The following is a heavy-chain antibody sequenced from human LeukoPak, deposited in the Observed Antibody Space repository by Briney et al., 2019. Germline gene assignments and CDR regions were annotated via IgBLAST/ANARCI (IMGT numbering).Heavy chain of an antibody. J-gene: IGHJ4*02. CDR1: GFTFGDYA. CDR3: TRDRGSSTLGDY. CDR2: IRSKAFGETA. D-gene: IGHD7-27*01. V-gene: IGHV3-49*04. Sequence: GGSLRLSCTVSGFTFGDYAINWVRQAPGKGLEWVGFIRSKAFGETAEHAASVKGGFTISRDDSKSIAYLQMNSLKTEDTAVYYCTRDRGSSTLGDYWGQGTLVTVSS.